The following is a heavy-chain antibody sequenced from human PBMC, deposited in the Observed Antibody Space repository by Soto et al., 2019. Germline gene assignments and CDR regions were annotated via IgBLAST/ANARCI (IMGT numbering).Heavy chain of an antibody. Sequence: EVQLVESGGGLVQRGGSLRLSCAASGFTFGIYSMNWVRQAPGKGLEWISYINGSSSTIYYADSVKGRFIISRDNADNSLYLQMNSLRDADTAVYYCARGDRFRGSGDRCFSDGLFLSWGQGTLVTVSS. V-gene: IGHV3-48*02. CDR3: ARGDRFRGSGDRCFSDGLFLS. CDR1: GFTFGIYS. CDR2: INGSSSTI. D-gene: IGHD2-15*01. J-gene: IGHJ5*02.